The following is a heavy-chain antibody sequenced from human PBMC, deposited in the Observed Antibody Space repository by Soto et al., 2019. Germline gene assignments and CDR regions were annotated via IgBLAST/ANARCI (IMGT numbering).Heavy chain of an antibody. Sequence: EVQLVESGGGLVKPGGCLRFSCAASGVTFSSYSMNWVRQAPGKGLEWVSSISSSSSYIYYADSVKGRFTISRDNAKNSLYLQMNSLRAEDTAVYYCARDQPGYSYGYGLGYWGQGTLVTVSS. V-gene: IGHV3-21*01. CDR1: GVTFSSYS. J-gene: IGHJ4*02. D-gene: IGHD5-18*01. CDR3: ARDQPGYSYGYGLGY. CDR2: ISSSSSYI.